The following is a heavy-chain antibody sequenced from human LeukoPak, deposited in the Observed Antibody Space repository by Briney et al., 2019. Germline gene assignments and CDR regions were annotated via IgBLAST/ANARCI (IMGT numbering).Heavy chain of an antibody. V-gene: IGHV4-31*03. J-gene: IGHJ4*02. Sequence: SQTLSLTCTVSGGSISSSGFFWSWIRQHPGKGLESIGYISYSGSPYYNPSLKSRLTMSVDTSKNEFSLQLTSLTGTDTAVYYCAKGPGAEGLANWGQGTLVIVSS. CDR3: AKGPGAEGLAN. CDR1: GGSISSSGFF. D-gene: IGHD4-17*01. CDR2: ISYSGSP.